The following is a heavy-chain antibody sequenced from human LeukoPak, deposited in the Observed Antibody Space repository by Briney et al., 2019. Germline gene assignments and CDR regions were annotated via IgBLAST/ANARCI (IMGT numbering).Heavy chain of an antibody. CDR1: GFPFSEYS. CDR3: ARDHNYAFDN. CDR2: IGIDSGNT. J-gene: IGHJ4*02. Sequence: GGSLRLSCTASGFPFSEYSMNWVRQAPGKGLEWISYIGIDSGNTKYADSVRGRFTISADKAKNSLYLQMNSLRVEDTVVYYCARDHNYAFDNWGQGTLVSVSS. V-gene: IGHV3-48*01. D-gene: IGHD1-1*01.